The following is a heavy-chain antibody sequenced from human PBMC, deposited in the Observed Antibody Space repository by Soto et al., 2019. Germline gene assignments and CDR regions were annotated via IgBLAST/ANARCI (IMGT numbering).Heavy chain of an antibody. J-gene: IGHJ6*02. CDR3: ARVQYDFWSGPPNYAMDV. CDR1: GYTFTGYY. CDR2: INPNSGGT. V-gene: IGHV1-2*04. Sequence: RASVKVSCKASGYTFTGYYIHWVRQAPGQGLEWMGWINPNSGGTKYAQKFQGWVTMTTDTSISTAYMELTRLTSDDTAVYYCARVQYDFWSGPPNYAMDVWGQGTTVTVSS. D-gene: IGHD3-3*01.